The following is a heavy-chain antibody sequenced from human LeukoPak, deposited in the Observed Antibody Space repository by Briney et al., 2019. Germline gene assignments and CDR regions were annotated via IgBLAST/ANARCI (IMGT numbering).Heavy chain of an antibody. D-gene: IGHD6-19*01. CDR2: ISAYNGNT. CDR3: ARDYGSSGWSYYYYYMDV. V-gene: IGHV1-18*01. Sequence: ASVKVSCKASGYTFTSYGISWVRQAPGQGLEWMGWISAYNGNTNYAQKLQGRVTMTTDTSTSTAYMELRSLRSDDTAVYYCARDYGSSGWSYYYYYMDVWGKGTTVTISS. J-gene: IGHJ6*03. CDR1: GYTFTSYG.